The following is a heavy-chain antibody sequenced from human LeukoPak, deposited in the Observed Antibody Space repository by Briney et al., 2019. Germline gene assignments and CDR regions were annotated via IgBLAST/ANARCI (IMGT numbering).Heavy chain of an antibody. CDR1: GYTLTELS. V-gene: IGHV1-24*01. CDR3: ATGRPMVRGVIITTLSRDGMDV. J-gene: IGHJ6*02. D-gene: IGHD3-10*01. Sequence: GASVKVSCKVSGYTLTELSMHWVRQAPGKGLEWMGGFDPEDGETIYAQKFQGRVTMTEDTSTDTAYMELSSLRSEDTAVYYCATGRPMVRGVIITTLSRDGMDVWGQGTTVTVSS. CDR2: FDPEDGET.